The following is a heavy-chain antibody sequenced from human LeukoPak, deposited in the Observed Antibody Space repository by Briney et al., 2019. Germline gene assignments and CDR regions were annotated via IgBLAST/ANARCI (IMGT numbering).Heavy chain of an antibody. CDR1: GGSINTYY. D-gene: IGHD1-26*01. V-gene: IGHV4-59*01. CDR2: NHYRGST. CDR3: ARSLGATRYNLKYYFFYGLDV. J-gene: IGHJ6*02. Sequence: SETLSLTCTVSGGSINTYYWSWIRQPPGTGLEWIGYNHYRGSTNYNPSLKSRVTISVDTSNNQFSLRLSSVTAADTAVYYCARSLGATRYNLKYYFFYGLDVWGQGTTVTVSS.